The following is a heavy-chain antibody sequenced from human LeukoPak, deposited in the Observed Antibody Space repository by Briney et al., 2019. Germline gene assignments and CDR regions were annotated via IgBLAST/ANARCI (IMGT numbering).Heavy chain of an antibody. D-gene: IGHD5-18*01. Sequence: GGSLRLSCAASGFTFSSYGMHWVRQAPGKGLEWVSSISSSSSYIYYADSVKGRFTISRDNAKNSLYLQMNSLRAEDTAVYYCARKAAPTSGYDYWGQGILVTVSS. V-gene: IGHV3-21*01. J-gene: IGHJ4*02. CDR3: ARKAAPTSGYDY. CDR1: GFTFSSYG. CDR2: ISSSSSYI.